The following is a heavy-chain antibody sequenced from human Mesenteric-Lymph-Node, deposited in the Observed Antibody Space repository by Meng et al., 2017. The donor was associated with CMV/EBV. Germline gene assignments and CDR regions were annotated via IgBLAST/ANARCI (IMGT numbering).Heavy chain of an antibody. CDR3: ARDNSGCSGTTCYDYFDY. Sequence: ASVKVSCKASGYMFTNFYMHWVRQAPGQGPEWMGMINPSGGSTRYAQKFQGRVTVTRDTSTSTVYMELSSLRSEDTAVYYCARDNSGCSGTTCYDYFDYWGQGTLVTVSS. CDR2: INPSGGST. V-gene: IGHV1-46*01. J-gene: IGHJ4*02. D-gene: IGHD2-2*01. CDR1: GYMFTNFY.